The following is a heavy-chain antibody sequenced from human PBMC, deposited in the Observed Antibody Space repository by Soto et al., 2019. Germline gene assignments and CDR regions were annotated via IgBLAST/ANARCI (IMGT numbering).Heavy chain of an antibody. Sequence: QVQLVESGGGVVQPGRSLRLSCAASGFTFSSYGMHWVRQAPGKGLEWVAVISYDGSNKYYADSVKGRFTISRDNSKNTLYLQMTSLRAEDTAVYYCAKDPPRGYDFWSGYPYFDYWGQGTLVTVSS. J-gene: IGHJ4*02. CDR1: GFTFSSYG. D-gene: IGHD3-3*01. CDR3: AKDPPRGYDFWSGYPYFDY. V-gene: IGHV3-30*18. CDR2: ISYDGSNK.